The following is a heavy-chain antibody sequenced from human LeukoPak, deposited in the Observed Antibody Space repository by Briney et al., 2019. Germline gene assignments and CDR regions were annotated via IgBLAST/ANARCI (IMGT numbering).Heavy chain of an antibody. Sequence: PGGSLRLSCGTSGFPFGGYWMYWLRHIPGKGLEWVANIKYDGSDKNYVDSVKGRFTISRDNAKNSLYLQMNNLRVEDTAIYYCARDGVSSSPDFDYWGQGTLVTVS. CDR3: ARDGVSSSPDFDY. CDR1: GFPFGGYW. D-gene: IGHD6-6*01. J-gene: IGHJ4*02. V-gene: IGHV3-7*01. CDR2: IKYDGSDK.